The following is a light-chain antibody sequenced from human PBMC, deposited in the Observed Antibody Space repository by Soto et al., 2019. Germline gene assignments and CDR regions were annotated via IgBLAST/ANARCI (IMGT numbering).Light chain of an antibody. CDR3: QQYDDWPGIT. V-gene: IGKV3-15*01. J-gene: IGKJ4*01. CDR1: QSVSNK. Sequence: EIVMTQSPATRSVSPGEGATLSCRASQSVSNKLAWYQHKPGQAPRLLISGASTRATGIPARFSGSGSGTEFTLTISSLQSEDSAFYYCQQYDDWPGITFGGGTKVEIK. CDR2: GAS.